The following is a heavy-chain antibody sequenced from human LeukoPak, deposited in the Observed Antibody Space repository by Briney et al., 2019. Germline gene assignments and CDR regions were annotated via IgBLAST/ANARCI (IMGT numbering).Heavy chain of an antibody. V-gene: IGHV1-69*05. CDR3: ARVLSPGFGRGLTPITFDY. D-gene: IGHD1-20*01. J-gene: IGHJ4*02. CDR2: IIPIFGTA. CDR1: GGTFSSYA. Sequence: GSSVKVSCKASGGTFSSYAISWVRQAPGQGLEWMGRIIPIFGTANYAQKFQGRVTITTDESTSTAYMELSRLRSDDTAVYYCARVLSPGFGRGLTPITFDYWGQGTLVTVSS.